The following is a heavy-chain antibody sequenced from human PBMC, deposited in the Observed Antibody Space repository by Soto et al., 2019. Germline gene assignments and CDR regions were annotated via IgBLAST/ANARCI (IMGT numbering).Heavy chain of an antibody. CDR2: IIPIFGTA. Sequence: ASVKVSCKASGGTFSSYAISRVRQGPGQGLEWMGGIIPIFGTANYAQKFQGRVTITADKSTSTAYMELSSLRSEDTAVYYCARITYYYDSSGYLARAFDIWGQGTMVTVSS. J-gene: IGHJ3*02. CDR3: ARITYYYDSSGYLARAFDI. V-gene: IGHV1-69*06. D-gene: IGHD3-22*01. CDR1: GGTFSSYA.